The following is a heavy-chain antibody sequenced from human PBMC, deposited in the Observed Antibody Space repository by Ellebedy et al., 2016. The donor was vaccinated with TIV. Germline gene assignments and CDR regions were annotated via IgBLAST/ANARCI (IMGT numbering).Heavy chain of an antibody. J-gene: IGHJ4*02. CDR2: INPDKGNT. CDR1: GYSFTSYG. V-gene: IGHV1-8*01. D-gene: IGHD6-19*01. Sequence: AASVKVSCKASGYSFTSYGINWVRQATGQGLEWMGWINPDKGNTGYVQKFQGRVTMTRDTSISTAYMELSSLTSEDTAVYYCARGGYKNGWYPTDHWGQGTLVTVSA. CDR3: ARGGYKNGWYPTDH.